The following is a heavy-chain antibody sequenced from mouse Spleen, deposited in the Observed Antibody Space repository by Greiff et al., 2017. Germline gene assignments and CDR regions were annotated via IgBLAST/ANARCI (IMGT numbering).Heavy chain of an antibody. Sequence: QVQLKESGAELVKPGASVKISCKASGYAFSSYWMNWVKQRPGKGLEWIGQIYPGDGDTNYNGKFKGKATLTADKSSSTAYMQLSSLTSEDSAVYFCAAYYGSSPYYAMDYWGQGTSVTVSS. CDR3: AAYYGSSPYYAMDY. CDR1: GYAFSSYW. V-gene: IGHV1-80*01. D-gene: IGHD1-1*01. CDR2: IYPGDGDT. J-gene: IGHJ4*01.